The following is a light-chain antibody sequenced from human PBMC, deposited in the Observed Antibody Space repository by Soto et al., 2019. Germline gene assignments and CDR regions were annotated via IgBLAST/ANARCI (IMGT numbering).Light chain of an antibody. V-gene: IGKV1-27*01. Sequence: DIQMTQSPSSLSASVGDRVTITCRASQGVANYLGWYQQKPGKVPKALIYGVSTLQSGVPSRFSGSGSDTDFTLTISSLQPEDAATYYSQHYRSAQMTFGQGTKVEIK. CDR2: GVS. CDR1: QGVANY. J-gene: IGKJ1*01. CDR3: QHYRSAQMT.